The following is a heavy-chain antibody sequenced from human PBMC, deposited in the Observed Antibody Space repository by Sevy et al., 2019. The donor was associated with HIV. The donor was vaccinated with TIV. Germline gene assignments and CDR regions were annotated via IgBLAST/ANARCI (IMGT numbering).Heavy chain of an antibody. Sequence: GGSLRLSCAASGFTFDDYGMCWVRQAPGKGLEWVSGINWNGGSTGYADSVKGRFTISRDNAKNSLYLQMNSLRAEDTALYYCARSYSSGWYEGYFDYWGQGTLVTVSS. J-gene: IGHJ4*02. V-gene: IGHV3-20*04. CDR1: GFTFDDYG. CDR2: INWNGGST. D-gene: IGHD6-19*01. CDR3: ARSYSSGWYEGYFDY.